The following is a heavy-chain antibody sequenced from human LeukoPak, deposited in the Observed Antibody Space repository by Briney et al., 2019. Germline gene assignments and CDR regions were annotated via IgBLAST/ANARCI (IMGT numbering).Heavy chain of an antibody. CDR2: ISSSGSTI. D-gene: IGHD6-13*01. Sequence: GGSLRLSCAASGFTFSSYEMNWVRQAPGKGLEWVSYISSSGSTIYYADSVKGRFTISRDNAKNSLYLQMNSLRAEDTAVYYRAPLPTGMGDYWGQGTLLAVSS. V-gene: IGHV3-48*03. J-gene: IGHJ4*02. CDR1: GFTFSSYE. CDR3: APLPTGMGDY.